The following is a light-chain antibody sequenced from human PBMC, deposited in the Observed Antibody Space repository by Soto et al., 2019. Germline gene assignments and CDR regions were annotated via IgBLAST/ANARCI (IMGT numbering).Light chain of an antibody. CDR1: QNISSY. CDR3: QQRSNWPRT. Sequence: IVLKQSPVTLSLSPGERATLSCRASQNISSYLIWYQQKPGQAPRLLMYDVSNRATGIPARFSGSGSGTDFTLTISSLEPEDLAVYYCQQRSNWPRTFGQGTKVDIK. J-gene: IGKJ1*01. CDR2: DVS. V-gene: IGKV3-11*01.